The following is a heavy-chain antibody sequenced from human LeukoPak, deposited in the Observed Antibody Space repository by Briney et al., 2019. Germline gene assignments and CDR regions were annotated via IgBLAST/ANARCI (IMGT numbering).Heavy chain of an antibody. D-gene: IGHD3-10*01. V-gene: IGHV4-59*01. CDR3: ARGGTYGSGRDQHTTLDY. CDR2: IYYSGST. CDR1: GGSISSYY. Sequence: SETLSLTCTVSGGSISSYYWSWIRQPPGKGLEWIGYIYYSGSTNYNPSLKSRVTISVDTSKNQFSLKLSSVTAADTAVYYCARGGTYGSGRDQHTTLDYWGLGTLVTVSS. J-gene: IGHJ4*02.